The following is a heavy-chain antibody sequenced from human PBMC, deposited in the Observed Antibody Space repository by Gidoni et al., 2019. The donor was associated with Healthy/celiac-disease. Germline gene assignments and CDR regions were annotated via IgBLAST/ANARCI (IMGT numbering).Heavy chain of an antibody. CDR2: ISGSGGST. D-gene: IGHD3-22*01. Sequence: EVQLLESGGGLVQPGGSLRLSCAASGFTFSRYTMSWVRQAPGKGLEWVSAISGSGGSTYYADSVKGRFTISRDNSKNTLYLQMNSLRAEDTAVYYCAKDHYYDSSGYYSIFDYWGQGTLVTVSS. V-gene: IGHV3-23*01. CDR1: GFTFSRYT. J-gene: IGHJ4*02. CDR3: AKDHYYDSSGYYSIFDY.